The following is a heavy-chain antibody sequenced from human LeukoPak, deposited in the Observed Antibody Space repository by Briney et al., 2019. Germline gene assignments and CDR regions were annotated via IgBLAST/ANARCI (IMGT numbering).Heavy chain of an antibody. V-gene: IGHV3-30*02. D-gene: IGHD2-8*02. Sequence: GGSLRLSCAASGFTFSTYGMHWVRQAPGKGLEWVAFIRYDGSNQYYADSVTGRFTISRDNSKNTLYLQMSSLRAADTALYSCARDLTERKYYIAYWGQGTLVTVSS. CDR1: GFTFSTYG. J-gene: IGHJ4*02. CDR2: IRYDGSNQ. CDR3: ARDLTERKYYIAY.